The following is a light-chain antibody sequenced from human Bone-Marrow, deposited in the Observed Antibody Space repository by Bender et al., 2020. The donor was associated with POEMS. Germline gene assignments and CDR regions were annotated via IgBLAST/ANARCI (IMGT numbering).Light chain of an antibody. CDR3: QVWDATSDHHWV. J-gene: IGLJ3*02. V-gene: IGLV3-21*02. CDR2: NDS. CDR1: NLGSKR. Sequence: SYVLTQSPSVSVAPGQTARITCGGDNLGSKRVQWYQQRPGQAPVLVVYNDSDRPSGIPERFSGSNSGNTATLTISGVEAGDEADYYCQVWDATSDHHWVFGGGTKLTVL.